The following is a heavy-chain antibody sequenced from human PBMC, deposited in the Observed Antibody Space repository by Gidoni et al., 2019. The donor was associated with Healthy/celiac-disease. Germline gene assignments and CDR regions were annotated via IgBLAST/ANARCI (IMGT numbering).Heavy chain of an antibody. CDR2: LKQDGSEK. CDR3: ARDLTTTVTTPGYFDY. D-gene: IGHD4-17*01. Sequence: EVQLVESGGGLVQPGGSLSRSCAASGFTFSGYWMSWVRQAPGKGLEWVANLKQDGSEKYYVASVKGRFTISRDNAKNSLYLQMNSLRAEDTAVYYCARDLTTTVTTPGYFDYWGQGTLVTVSS. CDR1: GFTFSGYW. J-gene: IGHJ4*02. V-gene: IGHV3-7*01.